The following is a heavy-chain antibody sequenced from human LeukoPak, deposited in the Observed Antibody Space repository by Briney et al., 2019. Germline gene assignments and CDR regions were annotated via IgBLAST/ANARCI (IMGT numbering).Heavy chain of an antibody. CDR2: MNPNSGNT. V-gene: IGHV1-8*01. J-gene: IGHJ3*02. Sequence: ASVKVSCKASGYTFTIYDINWVRQATGQGLELMGWMNPNSGNTGYAQKLQGRVTMTRNTSISTAYIELSSLRSEDTAVYYCARLYQPDDAFDIWGQGTMVTVSS. CDR3: ARLYQPDDAFDI. D-gene: IGHD2-2*01. CDR1: GYTFTIYD.